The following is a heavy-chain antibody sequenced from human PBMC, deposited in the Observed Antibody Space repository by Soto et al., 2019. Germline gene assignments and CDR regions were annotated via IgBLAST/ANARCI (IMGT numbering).Heavy chain of an antibody. Sequence: QVQLVESGGGVVQPGRSLRLSCAASGFTFSSYGMHWVRQAPGKGLEWVAVIWYDGSNNYYADSVKGRVTISRDNSKNTLYLQMHSLRAEDTDVYYCARDYRHYSAIAYWGQGTLVTVS. J-gene: IGHJ4*02. V-gene: IGHV3-33*01. CDR3: ARDYRHYSAIAY. CDR1: GFTFSSYG. CDR2: IWYDGSNN. D-gene: IGHD3-16*02.